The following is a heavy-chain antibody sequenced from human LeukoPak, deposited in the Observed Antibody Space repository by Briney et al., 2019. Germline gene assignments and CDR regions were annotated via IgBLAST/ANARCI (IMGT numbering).Heavy chain of an antibody. CDR2: ISSSSGTI. J-gene: IGHJ3*02. CDR1: GFTFSSYS. V-gene: IGHV3-48*01. CDR3: ASHPRAAAFDI. Sequence: GGSLRLSCAASGFTFSSYSMNWVRQAPGKGLEGVSYISSSSGTIYYADSVKGRFTISRDNAKNSLYLQMNSLRAEDTAVYYCASHPRAAAFDIWGQGTMVTVSS.